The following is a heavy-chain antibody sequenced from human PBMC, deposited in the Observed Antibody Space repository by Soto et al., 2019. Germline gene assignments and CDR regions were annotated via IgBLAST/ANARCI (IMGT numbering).Heavy chain of an antibody. V-gene: IGHV3-30-3*01. CDR3: AREGSSVYYYRYYFDY. J-gene: IGHJ4*02. CDR2: ISYGGSNK. D-gene: IGHD3-22*01. CDR1: GFTFRGYA. Sequence: HPVGSLRLSCAASGFTFRGYAMHWVRQAPGKGLEWVAVISYGGSNKYYADSVKGRFTISSDNSKNTLYLQMNSLRAEDTAVYYCAREGSSVYYYRYYFDYWGQGTLVTVSS.